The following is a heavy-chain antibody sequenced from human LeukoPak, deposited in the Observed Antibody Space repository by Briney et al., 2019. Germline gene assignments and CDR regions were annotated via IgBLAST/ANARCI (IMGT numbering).Heavy chain of an antibody. CDR1: GFTFDDYA. V-gene: IGHV3-43*02. Sequence: GGSLRLSCAASGFTFDDYARRWVRQAPGKGLEWVSLISGDGGSPYYADSVKGRFTISRDNSKNSLYLQMNSLRTEDTALYYCAKDISWGGNSGDYWGQGTLVTVSS. D-gene: IGHD4-23*01. J-gene: IGHJ4*02. CDR3: AKDISWGGNSGDY. CDR2: ISGDGGSP.